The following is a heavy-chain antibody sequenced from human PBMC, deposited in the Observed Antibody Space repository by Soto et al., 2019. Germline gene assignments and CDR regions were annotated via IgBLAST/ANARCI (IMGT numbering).Heavy chain of an antibody. V-gene: IGHV1-69*12. CDR1: GGTFSSYA. D-gene: IGHD2-15*01. J-gene: IGHJ2*01. CDR3: GRVVTVVKSFHYWYFDL. Sequence: QVQLVQSGAEVKKPGSSVKVSCKASGGTFSSYAISWVRQAPGQGLEWMGGIIPIFGTANYAEKFQGRVNVNEDESTRPASMEMRSMKSEDTAVYYWGRVVTVVKSFHYWYFDLWGRGTLVTVSS. CDR2: IIPIFGTA.